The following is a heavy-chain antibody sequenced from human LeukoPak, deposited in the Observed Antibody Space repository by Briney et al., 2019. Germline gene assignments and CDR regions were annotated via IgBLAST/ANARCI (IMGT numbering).Heavy chain of an antibody. CDR2: IGNGGSRT. D-gene: IGHD1-26*01. V-gene: IGHV3-23*01. CDR3: AKSGGSSGSYGDFDY. Sequence: GGSLRLSCAASGFTFSNYAMNWVRQAPGKGLEWGSTIGNGGSRTYYADSVKGRFTISRDNSKNTLYLQINSLRAEDTAVYYCAKSGGSSGSYGDFDYWGQGTLVTVSS. CDR1: GFTFSNYA. J-gene: IGHJ4*02.